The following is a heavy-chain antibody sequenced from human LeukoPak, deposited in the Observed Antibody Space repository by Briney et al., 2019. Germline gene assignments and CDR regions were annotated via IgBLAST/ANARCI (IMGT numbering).Heavy chain of an antibody. J-gene: IGHJ4*02. Sequence: SETLSLTCTVSGGSISSSSYYWGWIRQPPGKGLEWIGSIYYSGSTYYNPSLKSRVTISVDTSRNQFSLKLSSVTAADTAVYYCARDPTGYDYVWGSYRSDFIGFDYWGQGTLVTVSS. V-gene: IGHV4-39*07. D-gene: IGHD3-16*02. CDR2: IYYSGST. CDR1: GGSISSSSYY. CDR3: ARDPTGYDYVWGSYRSDFIGFDY.